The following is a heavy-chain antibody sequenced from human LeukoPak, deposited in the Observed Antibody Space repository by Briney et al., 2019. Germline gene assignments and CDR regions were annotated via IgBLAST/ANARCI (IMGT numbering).Heavy chain of an antibody. J-gene: IGHJ3*02. CDR1: GFTFSSYS. CDR2: ISGSGGTT. V-gene: IGHV3-23*01. Sequence: GGSLRLSCAASGFTFSSYSMNWVRQAPGKGLEWVSGISGSGGTTYYADSVKGRFTLSRDSSKNTLSLQMNSLRAEDTAVYYCAKRAYSGSYYAAFDIWGQGTVVTVSS. D-gene: IGHD1-26*01. CDR3: AKRAYSGSYYAAFDI.